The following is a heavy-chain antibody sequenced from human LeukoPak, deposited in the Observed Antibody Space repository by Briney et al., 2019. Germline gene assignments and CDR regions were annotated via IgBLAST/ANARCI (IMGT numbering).Heavy chain of an antibody. D-gene: IGHD3-3*01. J-gene: IGHJ4*02. CDR2: INYSGST. V-gene: IGHV4-39*01. Sequence: SETLSLTCTVSGGSISSSSYHWGWIRQPPGKGLEWIGSINYSGSTYYNPSLKSRVTISVDTSKNQFSLQLSSVTAADTAVYYCARVLRFLEWSFDYWGQGTLVTVSS. CDR1: GGSISSSSYH. CDR3: ARVLRFLEWSFDY.